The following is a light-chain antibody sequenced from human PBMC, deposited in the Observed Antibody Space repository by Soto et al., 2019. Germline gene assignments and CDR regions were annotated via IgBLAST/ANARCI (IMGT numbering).Light chain of an antibody. V-gene: IGKV3-20*01. J-gene: IGKJ2*01. CDR2: GAS. Sequence: IVLTQSPGTLSLSPGERATLSCRASQTVSRSYLAWYQQKPGQAPRLLIYGASSRATGIPDRFSGSGSGTDFTLTISRLEPEDFAVYYCQQYGSSPYTFGQGTKVEIK. CDR3: QQYGSSPYT. CDR1: QTVSRSY.